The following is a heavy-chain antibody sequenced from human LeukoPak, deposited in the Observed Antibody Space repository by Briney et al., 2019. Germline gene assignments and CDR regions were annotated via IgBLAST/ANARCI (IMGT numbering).Heavy chain of an antibody. CDR3: ASFPYYDFWSGQNWFDP. CDR2: IYYSGST. D-gene: IGHD3-3*01. J-gene: IGHJ5*02. Sequence: PSETLSPTCTVSGGSISSGDYYWSWIRQPPGKGLEGIGYIYYSGSTYYNPSLKSRVTISVDASKNQFSLKLSSVTAADTAVYYCASFPYYDFWSGQNWFDPWGQGTLVTVSS. V-gene: IGHV4-30-4*08. CDR1: GGSISSGDYY.